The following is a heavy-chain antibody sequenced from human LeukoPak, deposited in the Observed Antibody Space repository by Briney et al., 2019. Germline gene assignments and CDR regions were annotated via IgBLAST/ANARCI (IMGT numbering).Heavy chain of an antibody. J-gene: IGHJ5*02. CDR2: IQYDGSIK. V-gene: IGHV3-30*02. D-gene: IGHD6-19*01. Sequence: GGSLRLSCAASGFTFSTYGIHWVRQAPGKGLEWVAFIQYDGSIKYYADSVKGRFTISRDNSKNTLYLQMNSLRAEDTAVYYCAKGPDSSGWYSNWSDPWGQGTLVTVSS. CDR1: GFTFSTYG. CDR3: AKGPDSSGWYSNWSDP.